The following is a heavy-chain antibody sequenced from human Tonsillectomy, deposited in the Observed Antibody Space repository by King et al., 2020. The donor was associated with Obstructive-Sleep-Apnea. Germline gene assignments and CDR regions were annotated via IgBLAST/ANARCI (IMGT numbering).Heavy chain of an antibody. J-gene: IGHJ3*02. Sequence: QLVQSGGGVVQPGRSLRLSCAASGFTFSSSAMHWVRQAPGKGLEWVAVISFVGGNKIYADSVKGRFSISRDNSKNTLYVQMSSLRAEDTAVYYCARSRRPTTVRTVITDDALDIWGQGTMVTVSS. V-gene: IGHV3-30-3*01. CDR2: ISFVGGNK. CDR3: ARSRRPTTVRTVITDDALDI. CDR1: GFTFSSSA. D-gene: IGHD3-10*01.